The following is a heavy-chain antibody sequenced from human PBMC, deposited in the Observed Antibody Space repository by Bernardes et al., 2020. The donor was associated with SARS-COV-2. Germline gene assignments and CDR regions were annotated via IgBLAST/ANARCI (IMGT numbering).Heavy chain of an antibody. CDR2: TRNKANSYTT. D-gene: IGHD2-2*01. CDR1: GFTFSDHY. V-gene: IGHV3-72*01. J-gene: IGHJ4*02. CDR3: ARGYCSSTSCYGSFDY. Sequence: GGSLRLSCAASGFTFSDHYMDWVRQAPGKGLEWVGRTRNKANSYTTEYAASVKGRFTISRDDSKNSLYLQMNSLKTEDTAVYYCARGYCSSTSCYGSFDYWGQGTLVTVSS.